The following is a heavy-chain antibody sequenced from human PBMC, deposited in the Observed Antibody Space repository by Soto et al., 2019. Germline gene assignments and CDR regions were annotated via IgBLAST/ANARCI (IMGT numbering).Heavy chain of an antibody. CDR2: ISAYNGNT. J-gene: IGHJ4*02. CDR3: ARGEFEDIVVVPAAMRSSAFYY. V-gene: IGHV1-18*01. D-gene: IGHD2-2*01. CDR1: GYTFTSYG. Sequence: ASVKVSCKASGYTFTSYGISWVRQAPGQGLEWMGWISAYNGNTNYAQKLQGRVTMTTDTSTSTAYMELRSLRSDDTAVYYCARGEFEDIVVVPAAMRSSAFYYWGQGTLVTVSS.